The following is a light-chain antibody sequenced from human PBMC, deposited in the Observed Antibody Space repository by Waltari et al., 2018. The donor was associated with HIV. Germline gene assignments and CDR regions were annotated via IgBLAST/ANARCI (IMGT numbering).Light chain of an antibody. Sequence: DIQLTQSPSFLSASVGDRVTITCRASQGVSRYLAWYQQKPGKAPKLLIYAGSTLQSGVPSRCTGSGSGTELTLTISSLQPEDYATYYCQQVYAYPRTFGQGTKVETK. V-gene: IGKV1-9*01. CDR1: QGVSRY. CDR3: QQVYAYPRT. J-gene: IGKJ1*01. CDR2: AGS.